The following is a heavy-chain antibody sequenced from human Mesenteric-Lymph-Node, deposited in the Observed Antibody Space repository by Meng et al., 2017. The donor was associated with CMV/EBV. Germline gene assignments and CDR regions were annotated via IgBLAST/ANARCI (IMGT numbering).Heavy chain of an antibody. J-gene: IGHJ6*02. D-gene: IGHD3-3*01. CDR3: ARDRSAPPLWSGFSRRTGVYGMDV. Sequence: GESLKISCAASGFTFSDYYMSWIRQAPGKGLEWVSFISSSGSTIYYADSVKGRFNISRDYAKNSLYLQMNSLGAEDTAVYYCARDRSAPPLWSGFSRRTGVYGMDVWGQGTTVTVSS. CDR1: GFTFSDYY. CDR2: ISSSGSTI. V-gene: IGHV3-11*01.